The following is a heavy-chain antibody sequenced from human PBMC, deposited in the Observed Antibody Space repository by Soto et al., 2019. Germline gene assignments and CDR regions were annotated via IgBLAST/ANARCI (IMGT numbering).Heavy chain of an antibody. Sequence: QSQTLSLTCAISGDSVSSNSAAWNWIRQSPSRGLEWLGRTYYRSKWYNDYAVSVKSRITINPDTSKNQFSLQLNSVTPEETAVYYCARAPPPTVTTGFYYYYYMDVWGKGTTVTVSS. CDR3: ARAPPPTVTTGFYYYYYMDV. CDR1: GDSVSSNSAA. D-gene: IGHD4-17*01. V-gene: IGHV6-1*01. J-gene: IGHJ6*03. CDR2: TYYRSKWYN.